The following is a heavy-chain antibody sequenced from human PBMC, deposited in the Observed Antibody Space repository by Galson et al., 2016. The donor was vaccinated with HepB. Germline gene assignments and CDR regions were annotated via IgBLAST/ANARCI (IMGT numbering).Heavy chain of an antibody. CDR1: GNSLAELF. D-gene: IGHD3-10*01. J-gene: IGHJ6*04. V-gene: IGHV1-24*01. CDR2: FDPEDGET. CDR3: ATVGSYTTSSPYYYYYFGMDV. Sequence: SVKVSCKVSGNSLAELFIHWVRLAPGKGLEWMGGFDPEDGETTYAQKFQGRVSMTEDTPTDTGYMELSSLRHGDTAVYYCATVGSYTTSSPYYYYYFGMDVWGKGTTVTVSS.